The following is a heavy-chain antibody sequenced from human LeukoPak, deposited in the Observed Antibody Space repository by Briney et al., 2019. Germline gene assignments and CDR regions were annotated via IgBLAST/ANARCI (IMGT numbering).Heavy chain of an antibody. V-gene: IGHV1-46*01. CDR2: INPSGGST. CDR3: ARDSGYSHGLNYMDV. Sequence: ASVKVSCKASGYTFTDYYMHWVRQAPGQGLEWMGIINPSGGSTSYAQKFQGRVTMTRDMSTSTVYMELSSLRSEDTAVYYCARDSGYSHGLNYMDVWGKGTTVTVSS. CDR1: GYTFTDYY. J-gene: IGHJ6*03. D-gene: IGHD2-15*01.